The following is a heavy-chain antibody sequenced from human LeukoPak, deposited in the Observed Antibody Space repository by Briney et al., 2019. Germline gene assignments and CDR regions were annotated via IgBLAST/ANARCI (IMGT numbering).Heavy chain of an antibody. CDR3: SRAYDLWSGYYCLDP. CDR1: SRSITSYY. V-gene: IGHV4-59*01. D-gene: IGHD3-3*01. CDR2: IYYRGST. J-gene: IGHJ5*02. Sequence: SETLSLTCTVSSRSITSYYCSCIRHPPGEGLEWLGYIYYRGSTTYNPSLKSRVPIPVDKSKNQFSLKLSSVTAADSAVYYCSRAYDLWSGYYCLDPWGQGTLVTVSS.